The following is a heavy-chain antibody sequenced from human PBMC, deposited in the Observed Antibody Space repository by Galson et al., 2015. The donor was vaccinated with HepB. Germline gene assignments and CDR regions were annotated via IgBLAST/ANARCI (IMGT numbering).Heavy chain of an antibody. CDR2: PYYRSRWYN. V-gene: IGHV6-1*01. Sequence: CAISGDSVSSNSAVWNWIRLSPSRGLEWLGRPYYRSRWYNDYAVSVKSRITINSDTFKNQFSLHLNSVTPEDTAVYYCARSYGGNSIGAFDIWGQGTKVTVSS. CDR3: ARSYGGNSIGAFDI. CDR1: GDSVSSNSAV. D-gene: IGHD4-23*01. J-gene: IGHJ3*02.